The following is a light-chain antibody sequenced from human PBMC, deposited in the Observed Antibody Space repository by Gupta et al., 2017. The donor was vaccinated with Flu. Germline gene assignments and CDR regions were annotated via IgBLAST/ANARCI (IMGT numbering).Light chain of an antibody. V-gene: IGLV2-14*01. CDR1: NSDVRGYAY. CDR2: EVI. CDR3: RSYTSSNSLE. J-gene: IGLJ3*02. Sequence: TNSDVRGYAYFSWYQHHQGEAPKLIIYEVINRRSRVSNRFSGSKSGNTVSMTISGLQAEDEAYYYCRSYTSSNSLEFGGGTKLTVL.